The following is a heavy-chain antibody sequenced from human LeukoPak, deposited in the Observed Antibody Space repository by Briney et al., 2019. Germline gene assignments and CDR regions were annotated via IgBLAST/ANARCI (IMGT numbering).Heavy chain of an antibody. J-gene: IGHJ3*02. CDR1: GFTFNTYS. D-gene: IGHD2-15*01. CDR3: AREVPAARDAFDT. CDR2: ISYDGSNK. V-gene: IGHV3-30*03. Sequence: GGSLRLSCAASGFTFNTYSMNWVRQAPGKGLEWVAVISYDGSNKYYADSVKGRFTISRDNSKNTLYLQMNSLRAEDTAVYYCAREVPAARDAFDTWGQGTMVTVSS.